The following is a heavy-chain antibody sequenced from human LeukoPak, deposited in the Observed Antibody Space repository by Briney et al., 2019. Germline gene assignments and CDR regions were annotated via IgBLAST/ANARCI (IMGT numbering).Heavy chain of an antibody. J-gene: IGHJ4*02. D-gene: IGHD2-8*01. V-gene: IGHV3-66*01. CDR2: IYTGGST. CDR3: ARNGQMRYFDY. CDR1: GGSFSGYY. Sequence: ETLSLTCAVYGGSFSGYYWSWVRQAPGKGLEWVSVIYTGGSTYYADSVNGRFTISRDNSKNTLYLQMNSLRAEDTAVYYCARNGQMRYFDYWGQGTLVTVSS.